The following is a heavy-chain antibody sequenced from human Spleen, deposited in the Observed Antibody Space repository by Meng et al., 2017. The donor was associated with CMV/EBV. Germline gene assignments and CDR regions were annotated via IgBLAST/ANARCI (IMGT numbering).Heavy chain of an antibody. CDR2: INWHGGTT. V-gene: IGHV3-20*04. J-gene: IGHJ6*02. CDR1: GFTFDDYG. CDR3: ARTIVVVPADAPAMDV. D-gene: IGHD2-2*01. Sequence: GESLKISCAASGFTFDDYGMSWVRQVPGKGLEWVSGINWHGGTTAYADSVKGRFTISRDNAKNSLYLQMNSLRAEDTAVYYCARTIVVVPADAPAMDVWGQGTTVTVSS.